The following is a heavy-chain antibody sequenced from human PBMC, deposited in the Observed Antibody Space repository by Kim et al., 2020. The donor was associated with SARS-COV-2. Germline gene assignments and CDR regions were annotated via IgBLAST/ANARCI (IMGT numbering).Heavy chain of an antibody. J-gene: IGHJ4*02. Sequence: GGSLRLSCAASGFIFSDYYMSWLRQAPGRGLEWVSYISSSTSHTPYADSVKGRFTVSRNNAQNSLYLQMNSLRAEDTAIYYCARVGSTAAAGVIDYWGQG. D-gene: IGHD6-13*01. CDR2: ISSSTSHT. V-gene: IGHV3-11*05. CDR3: ARVGSTAAAGVIDY. CDR1: GFIFSDYY.